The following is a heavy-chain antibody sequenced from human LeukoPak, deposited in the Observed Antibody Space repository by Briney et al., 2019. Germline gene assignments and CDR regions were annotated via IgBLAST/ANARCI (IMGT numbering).Heavy chain of an antibody. Sequence: SETLSLACTVSGGSISSYYCSWIRQPAGKGLEWIGRIYTSGSTSYNPSLKSRVTMSVDTSKNQFSLKLNSVTAADTAVYFCARDLGDWFDPWGQGTLVTVSS. CDR2: IYTSGST. CDR1: GGSISSYY. J-gene: IGHJ5*02. V-gene: IGHV4-4*07. D-gene: IGHD3-16*01. CDR3: ARDLGDWFDP.